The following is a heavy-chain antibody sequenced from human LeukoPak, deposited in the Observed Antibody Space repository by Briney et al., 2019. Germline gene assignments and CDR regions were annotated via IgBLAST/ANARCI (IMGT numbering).Heavy chain of an antibody. D-gene: IGHD3-3*01. CDR3: ARFKSGGFSYFAS. V-gene: IGHV4-61*01. Sequence: SGTLSLTCSVSGASLTSPSYYQWSWIRQPPGRGVELIVSLFSTASATRNPSLKSRVKTSLDTSKTQCSLALSFVTAQASAVYYCARFKSGGFSYFASWGEGSLVAVSS. J-gene: IGHJ4*02. CDR1: GASLTSPSYY. CDR2: LFSTASA.